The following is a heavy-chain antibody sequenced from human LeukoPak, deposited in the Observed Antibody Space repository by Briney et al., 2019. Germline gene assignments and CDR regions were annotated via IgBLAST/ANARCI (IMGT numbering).Heavy chain of an antibody. CDR3: ARGRGSYSDYYYYYMDV. CDR1: GFNFNSYW. V-gene: IGHV3-7*01. D-gene: IGHD1-26*01. Sequence: GGSLRLSCAASGFNFNSYWMSWVRQAPGKGLEWVANIKQDGSEKYYVESVKGRFTIARDNAKNSLYLQMNTLRAEDTAVYYCARGRGSYSDYYYYYMDVWGKGTTVTVSS. J-gene: IGHJ6*03. CDR2: IKQDGSEK.